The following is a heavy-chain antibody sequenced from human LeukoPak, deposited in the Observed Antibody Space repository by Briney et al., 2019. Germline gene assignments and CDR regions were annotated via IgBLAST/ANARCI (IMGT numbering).Heavy chain of an antibody. V-gene: IGHV1-69*06. J-gene: IGHJ3*02. D-gene: IGHD3-10*01. CDR1: GGTFSSYP. CDR2: IIPMFDTA. Sequence: GASVNVSCKASGGTFSSYPISWVRQAPGQGLEWMGGIIPMFDTADFAQKFQGRVTITADTATSTAYMQLSSLRSEDTAVYYCARARSGPYGSGSLDAFDIWGQGTMVTVSS. CDR3: ARARSGPYGSGSLDAFDI.